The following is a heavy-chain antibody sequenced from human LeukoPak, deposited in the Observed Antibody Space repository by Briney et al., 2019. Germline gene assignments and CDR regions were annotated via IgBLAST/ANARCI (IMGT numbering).Heavy chain of an antibody. Sequence: GESLKISFKGSGYSFTSYWIGWVRRMPGKGLEYMGIIYPGGSDTRYSPSFQGQVTISADKSSSAAYLQWSSLKASDTAIYYCARRGACSSGVCDYFDYWGQGTAVTVSS. CDR2: IYPGGSDT. CDR1: GYSFTSYW. J-gene: IGHJ4*02. V-gene: IGHV5-51*01. CDR3: ARRGACSSGVCDYFDY. D-gene: IGHD2-8*01.